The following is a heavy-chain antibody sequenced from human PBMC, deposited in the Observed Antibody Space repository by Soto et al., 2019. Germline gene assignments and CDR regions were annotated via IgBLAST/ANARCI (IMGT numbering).Heavy chain of an antibody. CDR1: GGSISSGGYY. Sequence: PSETLSLTCTVSGGSISSGGYYWSWIRQHPGKGLEWIGYIYYSGSTYYNPSLKSRVTISVDTSKNQFSLKLSSVTAADTAVYYCARGWSYDSSGYPVWGQGTLVTVSS. CDR2: IYYSGST. J-gene: IGHJ4*02. D-gene: IGHD3-22*01. CDR3: ARGWSYDSSGYPV. V-gene: IGHV4-31*03.